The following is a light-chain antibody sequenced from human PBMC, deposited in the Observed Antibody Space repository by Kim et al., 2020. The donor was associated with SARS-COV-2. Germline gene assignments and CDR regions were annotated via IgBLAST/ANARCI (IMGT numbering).Light chain of an antibody. CDR3: QQYNTLPVT. V-gene: IGKV1-33*01. CDR2: DAS. Sequence: ASVGDRVTITCQASQDIRNYLNWFQQKPGKAPKLLIYDASNLETGVPSRFSGSGYGTDFTFTISSLQPEDIATYYCQQYNTLPVTFGQGTRLEIK. CDR1: QDIRNY. J-gene: IGKJ5*01.